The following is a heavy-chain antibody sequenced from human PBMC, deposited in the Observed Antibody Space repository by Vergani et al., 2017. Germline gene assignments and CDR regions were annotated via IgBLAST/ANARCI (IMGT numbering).Heavy chain of an antibody. CDR3: AKASRGYCSGGSCYLDY. CDR2: ISGSGGST. CDR1: GFTFSSYG. D-gene: IGHD2-15*01. Sequence: VQLVESGGGVVQPGGSLRLSCAASGFTFSSYGMHWVRQAPGKGLEWVSAISGSGGSTYYADPVKGRFTISRDNSKNTLYLQMNSLRVEDTAVYYCAKASRGYCSGGSCYLDYWGQGTLVTVSS. V-gene: IGHV3-23*04. J-gene: IGHJ4*02.